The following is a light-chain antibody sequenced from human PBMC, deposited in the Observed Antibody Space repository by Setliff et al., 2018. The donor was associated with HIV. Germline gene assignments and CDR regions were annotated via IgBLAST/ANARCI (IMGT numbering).Light chain of an antibody. CDR1: SSNIGSNI. J-gene: IGLJ3*02. CDR3: ATWDDSLNGPV. CDR2: TNN. V-gene: IGLV1-44*01. Sequence: FMLTQPPSASGTPGQRVTISCSGSSSNIGSNIVNWYQQLPGTAPKLLIYTNNQRPSGVPDRFSGSKSGTSASLAIIGLQSEDEAHYYCATWDDSLNGPVFGGGTKVTVL.